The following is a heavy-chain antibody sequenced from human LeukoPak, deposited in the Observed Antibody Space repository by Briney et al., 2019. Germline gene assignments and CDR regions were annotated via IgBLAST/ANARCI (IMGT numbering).Heavy chain of an antibody. CDR2: INGDGGSR. D-gene: IGHD6-13*01. CDR1: GFTFSTYW. CDR3: ASASSHRTAAGGDY. Sequence: GGSLRLSCAASGFTFSTYWMHWVRQALGKGLVWVSRINGDGGSRNYADSVKGRFTISRDNAKNTLYLQMSSLRVEDTAVYYCASASSHRTAAGGDYWGQGTLVTVST. V-gene: IGHV3-74*01. J-gene: IGHJ4*02.